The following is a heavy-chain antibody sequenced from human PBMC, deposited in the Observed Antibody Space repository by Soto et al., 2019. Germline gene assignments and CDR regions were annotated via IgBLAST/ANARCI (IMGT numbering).Heavy chain of an antibody. D-gene: IGHD1-1*01. J-gene: IGHJ4*02. CDR2: INPNGGST. CDR3: ARDGVQLWPRYYFDY. V-gene: IGHV1-46*01. Sequence: VQLVQSGAEVKKPGASVQVSCKTSGYSFSNYSMHWVRQVPGQGLEWMGKINPNGGSTSLAQKFKVAVTLTRDTATNTVYMELSSLTSEDTAVYYCARDGVQLWPRYYFDYWGQGTLVTVSS. CDR1: GYSFSNYS.